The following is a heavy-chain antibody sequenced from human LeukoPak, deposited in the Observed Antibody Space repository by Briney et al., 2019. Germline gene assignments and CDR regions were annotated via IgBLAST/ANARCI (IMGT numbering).Heavy chain of an antibody. J-gene: IGHJ4*02. V-gene: IGHV3-73*01. D-gene: IGHD3-9*01. CDR1: GFTFSGSA. Sequence: GGSLRLSCAASGFTFSGSAMHWVRQASGKGLEWVGRIRSKANSYATAYAASVKGRFTISRGDSKNTAYLQMNSLKTEDTAVYYCTRRYDILTGASAIDFDYWGQGTLVTVSS. CDR2: IRSKANSYAT. CDR3: TRRYDILTGASAIDFDY.